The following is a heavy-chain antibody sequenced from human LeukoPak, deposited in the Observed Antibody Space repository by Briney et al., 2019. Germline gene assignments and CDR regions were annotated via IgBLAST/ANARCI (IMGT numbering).Heavy chain of an antibody. V-gene: IGHV1-2*02. D-gene: IGHD2-2*01. CDR1: GYTFTGYY. CDR2: INPNSGGT. J-gene: IGHJ4*02. Sequence: GASVKVSCKASGYTFTGYYMHWVRQAPGQGLEWMGWINPNSGGTNYAQNLQGRVTMTIDTSASTGYMELRSLRSDDTAVYYCARDYCSTTSCYSKARFDYWGQGTLVTVSS. CDR3: ARDYCSTTSCYSKARFDY.